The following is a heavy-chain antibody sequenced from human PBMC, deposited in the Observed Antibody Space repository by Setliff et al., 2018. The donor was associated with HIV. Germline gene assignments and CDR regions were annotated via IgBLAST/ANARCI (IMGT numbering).Heavy chain of an antibody. CDR1: GFSLSTSGMC. V-gene: IGHV2-70*11. CDR3: ARIEVSGGSCKGDN. CDR2: IDWDDDK. J-gene: IGHJ4*02. D-gene: IGHD2-15*01. Sequence: GSGPTLVNPTQTLTLTCTFSGFSLSTSGMCVSWIRQPPGKALEWLARIDWDDDKYYSTSLKTRLTISKDTSKNLVVLTMTNMDPVDTATYYCARIEVSGGSCKGDNWGQGTLVTVSS.